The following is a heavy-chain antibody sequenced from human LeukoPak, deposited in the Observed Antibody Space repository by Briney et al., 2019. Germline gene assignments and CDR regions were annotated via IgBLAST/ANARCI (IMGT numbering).Heavy chain of an antibody. Sequence: GGSLRLSCAASGFTFSSYGMHWVRQAPGKGLEWVAFIRYDGSNKYYADSVKGRFTISRDNSKNTLYLQMNSLRAEDTAVYYCAKVGIVVVPAAIIGSAFDIWGQGTMVTVSS. J-gene: IGHJ3*02. V-gene: IGHV3-30*02. D-gene: IGHD2-2*01. CDR1: GFTFSSYG. CDR3: AKVGIVVVPAAIIGSAFDI. CDR2: IRYDGSNK.